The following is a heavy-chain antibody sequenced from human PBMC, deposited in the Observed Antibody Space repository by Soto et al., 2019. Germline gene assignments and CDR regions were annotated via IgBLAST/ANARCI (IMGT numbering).Heavy chain of an antibody. D-gene: IGHD4-17*01. J-gene: IGHJ6*02. V-gene: IGHV4-39*01. CDR3: ARQNYGGTQGTGYYSGMDV. CDR1: GGSISSSSYY. Sequence: PSETLSLTCTVSGGSISSSSYYWGWIRQPPGKGLEWIGSIYYSGSTYYNPSLKSRVTISVDTSKNQFSLKLSSVTAADTAVYYCARQNYGGTQGTGYYSGMDVWGQGTTVTVSS. CDR2: IYYSGST.